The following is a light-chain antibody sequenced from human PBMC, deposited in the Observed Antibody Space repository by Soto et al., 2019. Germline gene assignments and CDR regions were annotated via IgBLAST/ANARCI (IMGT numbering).Light chain of an antibody. V-gene: IGLV2-11*01. Sequence: QSALTQPRSVSGSPGQSVTISRTGTSSDVGGYNYDSWYQQHPGKAPKLMIYDVSKRPSGVPDRFSGSKSGNTASLTISGLQAEDEADYYCCSYAGSYTWVFGTGTKVTVL. J-gene: IGLJ1*01. CDR3: CSYAGSYTWV. CDR2: DVS. CDR1: SSDVGGYNY.